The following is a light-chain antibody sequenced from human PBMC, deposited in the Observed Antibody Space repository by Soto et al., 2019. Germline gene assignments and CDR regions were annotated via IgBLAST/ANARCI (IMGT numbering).Light chain of an antibody. CDR3: QQYTNWPPFT. CDR2: GAS. Sequence: EIVMTPSPATLSVSPGERATLSCRASPSVSSNFAWYQQKPGQAPRLLIYGASTRATGIPARFSGSGSGTEFTLTISSLQAEDFEVYYCQQYTNWPPFTVGPGTKVDIK. CDR1: PSVSSN. V-gene: IGKV3-15*01. J-gene: IGKJ3*01.